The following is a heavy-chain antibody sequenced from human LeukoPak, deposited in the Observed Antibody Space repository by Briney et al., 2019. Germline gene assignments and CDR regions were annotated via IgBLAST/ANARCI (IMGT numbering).Heavy chain of an antibody. CDR3: AKVTVVLLWFGELPS. CDR1: GFTFSSYA. CDR2: ISGSGGST. J-gene: IGHJ4*02. Sequence: PGGSLRLSCAASGFTFSSYAMSWVRQAPGKVLEWVSAISGSGGSTYYADSVKGRFTISRDNSKNTLYLQMNSLRAEDTAVYYCAKVTVVLLWFGELPSWGQGTLVTVSS. D-gene: IGHD3-10*01. V-gene: IGHV3-23*01.